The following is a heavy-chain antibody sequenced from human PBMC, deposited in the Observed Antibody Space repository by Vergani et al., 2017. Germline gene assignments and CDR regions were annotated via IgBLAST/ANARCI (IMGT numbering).Heavy chain of an antibody. D-gene: IGHD3-16*01. CDR2: IDRNYGVK. CDR1: VFTFQAFA. CDR3: VKDNDYDADGPFDL. Sequence: EVQLLESGGDLVQPGGSLRLSCTASVFTFQAFAFHWVRQVSGRGLEWVSGIDRNYGVKNGNSFEGRFSISRDNAKKAVFLQMNNLRHEDTALYFCVKDNDYDADGPFDLWGRGTLVTVSS. J-gene: IGHJ2*01. V-gene: IGHV3-9*01.